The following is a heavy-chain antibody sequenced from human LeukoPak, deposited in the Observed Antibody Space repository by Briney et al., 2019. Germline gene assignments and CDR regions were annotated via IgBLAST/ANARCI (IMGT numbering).Heavy chain of an antibody. V-gene: IGHV1-8*01. D-gene: IGHD6-13*01. CDR2: MNPNSGNT. Sequence: GASVKVSCTASGYTFTSYDISWVRQAPGQGLEWMGWMNPNSGNTGYAQKFQGRVTMTRNTSISTAYMELSSLRSEDTAVYYCARGRPGGSSWYLFDPWGQGTLVTVSS. CDR1: GYTFTSYD. J-gene: IGHJ5*02. CDR3: ARGRPGGSSWYLFDP.